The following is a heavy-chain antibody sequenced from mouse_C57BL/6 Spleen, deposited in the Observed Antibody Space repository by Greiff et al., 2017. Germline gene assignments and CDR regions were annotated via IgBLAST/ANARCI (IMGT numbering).Heavy chain of an antibody. CDR1: GYSFTDYN. V-gene: IGHV1-39*01. CDR3: AGYGSSNYYAMDY. Sequence: VQLKQSGPELVKPGASVKISCKASGYSFTDYNMNWVKQSNGKSLEWIGVINPNYGTTSYNQKFKGKATLTVDQSSSTAYMQLNSLTSEYSAVYYCAGYGSSNYYAMDYWGQGTSVTVSS. D-gene: IGHD1-1*01. CDR2: INPNYGTT. J-gene: IGHJ4*01.